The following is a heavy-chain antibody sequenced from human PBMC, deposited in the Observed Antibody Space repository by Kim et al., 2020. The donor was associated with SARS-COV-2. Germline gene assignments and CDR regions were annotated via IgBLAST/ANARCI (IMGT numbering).Heavy chain of an antibody. V-gene: IGHV4-59*09. Sequence: YNPSLKSRVTISVDTSKNQFSLKLSSVTAADTAVYYCARGSIAAGGGMDVWGQGTTVTVSS. D-gene: IGHD6-6*01. CDR3: ARGSIAAGGGMDV. J-gene: IGHJ6*02.